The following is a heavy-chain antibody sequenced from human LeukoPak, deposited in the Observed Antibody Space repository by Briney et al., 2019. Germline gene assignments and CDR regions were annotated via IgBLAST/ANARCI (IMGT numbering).Heavy chain of an antibody. J-gene: IGHJ5*02. Sequence: SETLSLTCAVYGGSFSGYYWSWIRQPPGKGLEWIGEINHSGSTNYNPSLKSRVTISVDTSKNQFSLKLSSVTAADTAVYYCARHYGFYYGSGMSWFDPWGQGTLVTVSS. D-gene: IGHD3-10*01. CDR1: GGSFSGYY. V-gene: IGHV4-34*01. CDR2: INHSGST. CDR3: ARHYGFYYGSGMSWFDP.